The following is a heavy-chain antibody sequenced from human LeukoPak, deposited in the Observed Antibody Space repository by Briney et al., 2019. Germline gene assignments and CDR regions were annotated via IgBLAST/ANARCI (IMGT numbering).Heavy chain of an antibody. CDR1: GGSFSGYY. J-gene: IGHJ4*02. D-gene: IGHD6-13*01. CDR2: INHSGST. CDR3: ARAGYSTSSRAGFRPNPFDY. V-gene: IGHV4-34*01. Sequence: SETLSLTCAVYGGSFSGYYWSWIRQPPGKGLEWIGEINHSGSTNYNPSLKSRVTISVDTSKNQFSLKLSSVTAADTAVYYCARAGYSTSSRAGFRPNPFDYWGQGTLVTVSS.